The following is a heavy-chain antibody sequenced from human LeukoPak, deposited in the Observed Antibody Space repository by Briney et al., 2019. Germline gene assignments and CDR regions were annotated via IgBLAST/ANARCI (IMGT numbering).Heavy chain of an antibody. CDR2: ISGSGTNI. CDR1: GFTFNSYA. CDR3: VKDFDY. V-gene: IGHV3-23*01. J-gene: IGHJ4*02. Sequence: GGSLRLSCAASGFTFNSYAMSWVRQAPGKGLEWVSVISGSGTNIYYAASVKGRFTISRDNSRKTLYLQMNSLRAEDTALYYCVKDFDYWGQGTLVTASS.